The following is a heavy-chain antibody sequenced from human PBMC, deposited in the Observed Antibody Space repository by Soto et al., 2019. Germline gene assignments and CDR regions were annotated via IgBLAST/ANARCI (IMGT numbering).Heavy chain of an antibody. CDR3: AREVDDVASSGYFGY. Sequence: GGSLRLSCAASGFTFSSYAMHWVRQAPGKGLEWVAVISYDGSNKYYADSVKGRFTISRDNSKNTLYLQMNSLRAEDTAAYYCAREVDDVASSGYFGYWGQGTLVTVSS. CDR2: ISYDGSNK. D-gene: IGHD3-22*01. CDR1: GFTFSSYA. J-gene: IGHJ4*02. V-gene: IGHV3-30-3*01.